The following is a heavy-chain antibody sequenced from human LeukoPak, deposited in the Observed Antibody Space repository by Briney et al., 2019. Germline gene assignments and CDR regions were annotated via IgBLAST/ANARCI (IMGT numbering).Heavy chain of an antibody. J-gene: IGHJ4*01. D-gene: IGHD1-14*01. CDR3: ARVHGNHAHFDY. Sequence: ASVKVSCKAYGYTFTSYGISWVRQAPGQGIEWMGGNSDYNGNTNNAQKLQGRVTMTTDTSTSTAYMELRSLRSDDTAVYYCARVHGNHAHFDYWGKGTLVTVSS. CDR2: NSDYNGNT. V-gene: IGHV1-18*01. CDR1: GYTFTSYG.